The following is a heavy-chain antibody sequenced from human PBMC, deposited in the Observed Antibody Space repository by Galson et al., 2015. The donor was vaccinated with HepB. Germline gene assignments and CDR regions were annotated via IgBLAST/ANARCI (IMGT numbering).Heavy chain of an antibody. Sequence: SLRLSCAASGLSINNYAVNWVRQAPGKGLEWVSAITATHDGTYYADSVKGRFTISRDSSKNTLHLQMNSLRAEDTAVYYCAKGPTTAWNCIDNWGQGTLVTVSS. CDR2: ITATHDGT. CDR3: AKGPTTAWNCIDN. D-gene: IGHD1-7*01. CDR1: GLSINNYA. V-gene: IGHV3-23*01. J-gene: IGHJ4*02.